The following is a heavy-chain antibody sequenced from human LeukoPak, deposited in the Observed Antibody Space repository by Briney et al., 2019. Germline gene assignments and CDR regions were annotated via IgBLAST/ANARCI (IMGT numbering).Heavy chain of an antibody. CDR3: ARDRYSYGF. CDR1: GGFLSTYY. Sequence: SETLSLTCTVSGGFLSTYYWSWIRQPPGKGLEWIGFISYSGSTYHNPSLKSQVTMSVDTSKNQFSLNLRSVTAADTAVYYCARDRYSYGFWGQGILVTVSS. V-gene: IGHV4-59*01. D-gene: IGHD5-18*01. CDR2: ISYSGST. J-gene: IGHJ4*02.